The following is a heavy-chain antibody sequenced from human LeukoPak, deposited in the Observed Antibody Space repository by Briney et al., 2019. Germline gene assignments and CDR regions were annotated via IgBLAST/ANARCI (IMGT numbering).Heavy chain of an antibody. CDR2: ASYDGHNN. CDR1: GFTFSSYA. J-gene: IGHJ4*02. CDR3: ARDTYTSGWYAGWNY. D-gene: IGHD6-19*01. Sequence: GGSLRLSCAASGFTFSSYAMSWVRQAPGKGLEWVAVASYDGHNNYYADSVKGRFTISRDNSKNTLYLQMNSLRAEDTAVYYCARDTYTSGWYAGWNYWGQGTLVTVSS. V-gene: IGHV3-30*03.